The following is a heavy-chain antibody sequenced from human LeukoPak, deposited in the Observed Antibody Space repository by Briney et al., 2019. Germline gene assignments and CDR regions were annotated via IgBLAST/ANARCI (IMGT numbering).Heavy chain of an antibody. J-gene: IGHJ4*02. D-gene: IGHD5-12*01. CDR2: IKSKTDGGTT. V-gene: IGHV3-15*01. CDR3: TTEGKRGYSGYDHGGSVYY. CDR1: GFTFSSYS. Sequence: GGSLRLSCEASGFTFSSYSMSWVRQAPGKGLEWVGRIKSKTDGGTTDYAAPVKGRFTISRDDSKNTLYLQMNSLKTEDTAVYYCTTEGKRGYSGYDHGGSVYYWGQGTLVTVSS.